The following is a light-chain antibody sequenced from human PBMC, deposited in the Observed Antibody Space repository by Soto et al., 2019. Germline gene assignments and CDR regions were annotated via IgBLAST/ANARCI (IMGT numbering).Light chain of an antibody. CDR3: QQLNSYPLT. Sequence: IHLTQSASFLSASVGNRVTITCRASQGISSYLAWYQQKQGKAPKLLIYAASTLQSGVPSRFSGSGYGTEFNLTISSLQPEDFATYYCQQLNSYPLTFGPGTKVDIK. CDR1: QGISSY. CDR2: AAS. J-gene: IGKJ3*01. V-gene: IGKV1-9*01.